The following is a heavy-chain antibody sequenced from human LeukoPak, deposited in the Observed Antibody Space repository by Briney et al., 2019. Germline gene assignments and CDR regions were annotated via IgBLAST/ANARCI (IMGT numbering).Heavy chain of an antibody. J-gene: IGHJ4*02. CDR3: AKSPPAGGGKLNDY. D-gene: IGHD3-16*01. V-gene: IGHV3-23*01. CDR2: INDNGSTR. CDR1: GFTFSNYA. Sequence: QAGGSLRLSCGASGFTFSNYAMSWVRQAPGKGLEWVSGINDNGSTRFYAASVKGRFTSSRDNSKNTLYLQMNSLRAEDTAVYYCAKSPPAGGGKLNDYWGQGTLVTVSS.